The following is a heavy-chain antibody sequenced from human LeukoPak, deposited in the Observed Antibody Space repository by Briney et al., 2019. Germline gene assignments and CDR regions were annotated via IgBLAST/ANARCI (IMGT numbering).Heavy chain of an antibody. J-gene: IGHJ5*02. D-gene: IGHD3-3*01. CDR2: ISSSSSTI. Sequence: GGSLRLSCAASGFTFSSYSMNWVRQAPGKGLEWVSYISSSSSTIYYADSVKGRFTISRDNAKNSLYLQMNSLRAEDTAVYYCARDATIDRYYDFWSGQNWFDPWGQGTLVTVSS. V-gene: IGHV3-48*01. CDR1: GFTFSSYS. CDR3: ARDATIDRYYDFWSGQNWFDP.